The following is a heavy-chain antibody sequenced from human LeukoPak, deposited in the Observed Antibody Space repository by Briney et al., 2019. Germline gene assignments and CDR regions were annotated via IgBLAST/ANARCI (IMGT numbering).Heavy chain of an antibody. D-gene: IGHD4-23*01. CDR3: ARSFMTTVARVVDY. Sequence: GGSLRLSCAASGFTFSTYGMHWVRQAPGKGLEWVAVIWYDGSNKYYADSVKGRFTISRDNSKNTLYLQMNSLRAEDTAVYYCARSFMTTVARVVDYWGQGTLVTVSS. J-gene: IGHJ4*02. V-gene: IGHV3-33*01. CDR1: GFTFSTYG. CDR2: IWYDGSNK.